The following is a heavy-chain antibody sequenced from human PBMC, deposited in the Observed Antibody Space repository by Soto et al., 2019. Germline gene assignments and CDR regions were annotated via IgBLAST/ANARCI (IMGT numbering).Heavy chain of an antibody. CDR3: AQRGPIYGSLAY. D-gene: IGHD3-10*01. Sequence: KATPTRTQSVSISGVSLSTKGKGVGWTRQPPGEALEWLALIYWDDDKRYSPSLKSRLTITKDTSKNQVVLTMTNMAPVDTATYFCAQRGPIYGSLAYWGQGTLVTVSS. CDR2: IYWDDDK. V-gene: IGHV2-5*02. CDR1: GVSLSTKGKG. J-gene: IGHJ4*02.